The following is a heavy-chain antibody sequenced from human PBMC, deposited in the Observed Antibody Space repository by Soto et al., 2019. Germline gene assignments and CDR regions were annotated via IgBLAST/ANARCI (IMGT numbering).Heavy chain of an antibody. CDR3: ARGSHSSGWYLVY. Sequence: QVQLQESGPGLVKPSETLSLTCSVSGDSVTTEGYYWSWIRQPPGKGLEWIGYIYYSGSTNYRPSLKRRVTISMDTSKNQFSLKLTSVTAADTAVYYCARGSHSSGWYLVYWGQGTLVTVSS. V-gene: IGHV4-61*08. J-gene: IGHJ4*02. CDR2: IYYSGST. D-gene: IGHD6-19*01. CDR1: GDSVTTEGYY.